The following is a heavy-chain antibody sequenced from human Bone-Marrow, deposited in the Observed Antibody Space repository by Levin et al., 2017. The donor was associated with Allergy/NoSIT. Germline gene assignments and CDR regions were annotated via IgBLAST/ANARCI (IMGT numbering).Heavy chain of an antibody. D-gene: IGHD6-13*01. J-gene: IGHJ4*02. CDR1: GGSINNINW. CDR2: IFHSGNT. V-gene: IGHV4-4*02. Sequence: NTSETLSLTCAVSGGSINNINWWSWVRQSPGKGLEWIGEIFHSGNTNYNPSLESRVTISVDESKNQFSLKLSSVTAADTAVYYCVREHSSRNVFGYWGQGTLVTVSS. CDR3: VREHSSRNVFGY.